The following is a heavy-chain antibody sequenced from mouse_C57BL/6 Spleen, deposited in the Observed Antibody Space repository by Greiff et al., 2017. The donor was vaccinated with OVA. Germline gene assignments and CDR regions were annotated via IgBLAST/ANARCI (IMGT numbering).Heavy chain of an antibody. Sequence: VKLQESGAELVKPGASVKLSCKASGYTFTEYTIHWVKQRSGQGLEWIGWFYPGSGSIKYNEKFKDKATLTADKSSSTVYMELSRLTSEDSAVYFGARHEEDDYGCYYFDYWGQGTTLTVSS. D-gene: IGHD2-4*01. J-gene: IGHJ2*01. V-gene: IGHV1-62-2*01. CDR2: FYPGSGSI. CDR3: ARHEEDDYGCYYFDY. CDR1: GYTFTEYT.